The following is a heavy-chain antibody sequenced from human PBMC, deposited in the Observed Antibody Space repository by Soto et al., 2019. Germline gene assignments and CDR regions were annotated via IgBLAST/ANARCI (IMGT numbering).Heavy chain of an antibody. CDR3: AKDGSSLYSPGLDAFDI. Sequence: GGSLRLSCAASGFIFSSYGMHWVRQAPGKGLEWVAIISYDGSNKYYADSVKGRFTISRDNSKNTLYLQMNSLRAEDTAVYYCAKDGSSLYSPGLDAFDIWGQGTMVTVSS. D-gene: IGHD1-26*01. CDR2: ISYDGSNK. V-gene: IGHV3-30*18. CDR1: GFIFSSYG. J-gene: IGHJ3*02.